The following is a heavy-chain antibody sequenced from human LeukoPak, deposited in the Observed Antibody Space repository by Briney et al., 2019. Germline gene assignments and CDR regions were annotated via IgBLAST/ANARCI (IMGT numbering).Heavy chain of an antibody. CDR1: GFIFSHYG. D-gene: IGHD2-21*01. CDR2: IQNDASTE. V-gene: IGHV3-33*05. Sequence: GGSLRLSCAASGFIFSHYGMHWVRQAPGKGLEWVAVIQNDASTENFADSVKGRFTISRDNSKNTLFLQMNILRVEDTAVYYCARELSQIVWGGLDYGGQGTLVSVSS. J-gene: IGHJ4*02. CDR3: ARELSQIVWGGLDY.